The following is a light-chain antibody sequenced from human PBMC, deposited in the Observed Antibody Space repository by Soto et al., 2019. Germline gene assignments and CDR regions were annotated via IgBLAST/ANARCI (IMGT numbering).Light chain of an antibody. CDR2: GIS. V-gene: IGKV3-20*01. CDR1: QSVTSNY. Sequence: EVVMTQSPANLSVSPGEGATLSCRASQSVTSNYLAWYQQKPGKAPRLLIHGISNRATGVPDRFSGSGSGTDFTLTISRLEPEDFAVYYCQQYTAWPLTFGQGTKVEVK. J-gene: IGKJ1*01. CDR3: QQYTAWPLT.